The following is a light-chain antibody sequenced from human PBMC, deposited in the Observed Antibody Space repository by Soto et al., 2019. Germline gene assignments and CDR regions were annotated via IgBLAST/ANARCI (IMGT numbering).Light chain of an antibody. CDR3: QQCFWHWT. Sequence: DVQMTQSPSTLSAAVGDRVTITCQASQSIRTWLAWYQQRPGEAPNLLIYDASTLESGVPSRFGGSGSGTEFTLSITSLQPDDFATYYCQQCFWHWTFGQGTKVEIK. CDR1: QSIRTW. V-gene: IGKV1-5*01. CDR2: DAS. J-gene: IGKJ1*01.